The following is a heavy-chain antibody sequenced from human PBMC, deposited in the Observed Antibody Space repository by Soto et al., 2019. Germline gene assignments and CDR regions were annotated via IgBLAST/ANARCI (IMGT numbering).Heavy chain of an antibody. J-gene: IGHJ6*02. Sequence: GASVKVSCKASGGTFSSYAISWVRQAPGQGLEWMGGIIPIFGTANYAQKFQGRVTITADESTSTAYMELSSLRSEDTAVYYCASSEVREVITPISYYYYGMDVWGQGTTVTVSS. V-gene: IGHV1-69*13. CDR3: ASSEVREVITPISYYYYGMDV. D-gene: IGHD3-10*01. CDR1: GGTFSSYA. CDR2: IIPIFGTA.